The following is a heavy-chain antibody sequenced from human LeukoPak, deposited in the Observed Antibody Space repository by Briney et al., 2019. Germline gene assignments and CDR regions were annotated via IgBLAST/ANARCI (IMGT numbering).Heavy chain of an antibody. CDR3: AKSSTHTAMAVLDY. J-gene: IGHJ4*02. V-gene: IGHV3-30*18. D-gene: IGHD5-18*01. CDR2: ISYDGSNK. Sequence: GRSLRLSCAASGFPFSGYGMHWVRQAPGKGLEWVAVISYDGSNKYYADSVKGRFTISRDNSKNTLYLQVNSLRAEDTAFYYCAKSSTHTAMAVLDYWGQGTLVTVSS. CDR1: GFPFSGYG.